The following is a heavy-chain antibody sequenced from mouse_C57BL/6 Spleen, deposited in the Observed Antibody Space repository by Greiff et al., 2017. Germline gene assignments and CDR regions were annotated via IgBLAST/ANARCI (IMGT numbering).Heavy chain of an antibody. CDR2: IDPATGGT. J-gene: IGHJ2*01. CDR3: TRGYYGYVLGY. Sequence: QVQLQQSGAELVRPGASVTLSCKASGYTFTDYEMHWVKQTPVHGLEWIGAIDPATGGTAYNQKFKGKAILTADKSSSTAYMELRSLTSEDSAVYYCTRGYYGYVLGYWGQGTTLTVSS. V-gene: IGHV1-15*01. D-gene: IGHD2-2*01. CDR1: GYTFTDYE.